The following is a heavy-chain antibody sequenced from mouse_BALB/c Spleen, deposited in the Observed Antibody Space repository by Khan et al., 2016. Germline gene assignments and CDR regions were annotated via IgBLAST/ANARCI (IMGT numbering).Heavy chain of an antibody. D-gene: IGHD1-1*01. CDR1: GYSITSGYN. CDR2: IYYSGAT. CDR3: ASYSNGSSSIY. V-gene: IGHV3-1*02. J-gene: IGHJ2*01. Sequence: EVQLQEAGPDLVKPSQSLSLTCTVTGYSITSGYNWHWIRQFPGNKLEWMGYIYYSGATNYNPPLKSRISITRATSKNQFFLQLSSVTTEDTATYYCASYSNGSSSIYWGQGTTLTVSS.